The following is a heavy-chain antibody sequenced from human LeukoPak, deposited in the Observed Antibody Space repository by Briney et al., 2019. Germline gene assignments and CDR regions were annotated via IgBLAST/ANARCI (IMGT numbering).Heavy chain of an antibody. CDR1: GGTFSSYA. CDR2: MNPNSGNT. V-gene: IGHV1-8*03. D-gene: IGHD3-16*01. CDR3: ARGGINAYWYFDL. J-gene: IGHJ2*01. Sequence: ASVKVSCKASGGTFSSYAINWVRQATGQGLEWMGWMNPNSGNTGYAQKFQGRVTITRNTSISTAYMELSSLRSEDTAAYYCARGGINAYWYFDLWGRGTLVTVSS.